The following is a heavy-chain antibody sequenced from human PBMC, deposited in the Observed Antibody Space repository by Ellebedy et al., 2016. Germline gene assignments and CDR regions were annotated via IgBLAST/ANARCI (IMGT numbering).Heavy chain of an antibody. D-gene: IGHD5-18*01. CDR2: IKSKTDGGAA. V-gene: IGHV3-15*01. CDR1: GFTFSNAW. J-gene: IGHJ4*02. CDR3: TTVYRYNYDSV. Sequence: GGSLRLSCAASGFTFSNAWMNWVRQAPGKGLEWVGRIKSKTDGGAADYAAPVNGRFTISRDESKNTLYLQMNSLKTEDTAVYFCTTVYRYNYDSVWGQGTLVTVSS.